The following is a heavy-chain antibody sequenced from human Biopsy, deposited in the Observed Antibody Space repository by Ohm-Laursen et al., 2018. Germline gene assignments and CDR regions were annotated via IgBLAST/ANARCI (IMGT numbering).Heavy chain of an antibody. D-gene: IGHD2-21*01. CDR3: VRGVDCYGPYRYYALDV. CDR2: INHRGTT. Sequence: VTLSLTCAVYGGSFSDYYWTWIRQPPGKGLEWIGEINHRGTTKYNPSLKSRVTRSADTSENQFSLKLRSVTAADTAVYYCVRGVDCYGPYRYYALDVWGQGTTVTVSS. J-gene: IGHJ6*02. V-gene: IGHV4-34*01. CDR1: GGSFSDYY.